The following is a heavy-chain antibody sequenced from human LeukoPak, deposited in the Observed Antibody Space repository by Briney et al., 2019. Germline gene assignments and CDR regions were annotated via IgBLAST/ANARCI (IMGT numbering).Heavy chain of an antibody. CDR1: GGSISSGSYY. V-gene: IGHV4-61*02. Sequence: SSETLSLICTVSGGSISSGSYYWSWIRQPAGKGLEWIGRIYTSGSTNYNPSLKSRVTISVDTSKNQFSLKLSSVTAADTAVYYCARQERFSNPFDYWGQGTLVTVSS. J-gene: IGHJ4*02. CDR2: IYTSGST. D-gene: IGHD4-11*01. CDR3: ARQERFSNPFDY.